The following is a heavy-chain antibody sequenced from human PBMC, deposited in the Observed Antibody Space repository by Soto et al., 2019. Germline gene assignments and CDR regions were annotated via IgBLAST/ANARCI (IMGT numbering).Heavy chain of an antibody. D-gene: IGHD3-3*01. CDR1: GFPFSIYA. CDR3: ARRSWRGRADY. V-gene: IGHV3-23*01. CDR2: IGGSGGDK. J-gene: IGHJ4*02. Sequence: GGSLRLSCAASGFPFSIYAMRWVRQAPGKGLEWVSGIGGSGGDKFYADSVKGRFTVSRDNAENTLSLELNSLRVEDTAIYYCARRSWRGRADYWGQGILVTVSS.